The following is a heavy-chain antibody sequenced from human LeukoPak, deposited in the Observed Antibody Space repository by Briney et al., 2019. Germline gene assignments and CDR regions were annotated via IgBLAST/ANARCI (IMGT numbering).Heavy chain of an antibody. CDR2: INPNSGGT. J-gene: IGHJ4*02. D-gene: IGHD6-6*01. CDR3: ARDGLRESSSSDPLFDY. CDR1: GYTFTGYY. V-gene: IGHV1-2*02. Sequence: ASVKVSCTASGYTFTGYYMHWVRQAPGQGLEWMGWINPNSGGTNYAQKFQGRVTMTRDTSISTAYMELSRLRSDDTAVYYCARDGLRESSSSDPLFDYWGQGTLVTVSS.